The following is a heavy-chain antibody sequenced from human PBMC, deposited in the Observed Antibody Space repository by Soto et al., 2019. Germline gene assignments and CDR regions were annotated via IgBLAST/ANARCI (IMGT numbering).Heavy chain of an antibody. V-gene: IGHV5-51*01. CDR3: ARKDSSGYSNWLDP. CDR1: GYHCSGYW. Sequence: LKISCKTSGYHCSGYWITWVRTPPGRGLEWMGIIYPADSDTRYSPSFQGQVTISADKSTSTAYLHWNSLKASDSATYYCARKDSSGYSNWLDPWGQGIRVTVS. CDR2: IYPADSDT. D-gene: IGHD3-22*01. J-gene: IGHJ5*02.